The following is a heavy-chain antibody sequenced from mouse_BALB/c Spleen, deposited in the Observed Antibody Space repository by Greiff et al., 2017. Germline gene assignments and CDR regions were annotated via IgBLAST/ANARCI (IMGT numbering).Heavy chain of an antibody. Sequence: VQLKESGPELVKPGASVKMSCKASGYTFTSYVMHWVKQKPGQGLEWIGYINPYNDGTKYNEKFKGKATLTSDKSSSTAYMELSSLTSEDSAVYYCARWGNYGNYAMDYWGQGTSVTVSS. J-gene: IGHJ4*01. CDR2: INPYNDGT. D-gene: IGHD2-1*01. CDR3: ARWGNYGNYAMDY. CDR1: GYTFTSYV. V-gene: IGHV1-14*01.